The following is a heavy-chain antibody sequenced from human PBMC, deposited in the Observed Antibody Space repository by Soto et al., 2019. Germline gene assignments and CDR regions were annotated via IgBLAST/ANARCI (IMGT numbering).Heavy chain of an antibody. Sequence: GESLKISCAASGFTFSDYYMSWIRQAPGKGLEWVSYISSSGSTIYYADSVKGRFTISRDNAKNSLYLQMNSLRAEDTAVYYCARYRIVVVPAGNYYMDVWGKGTTVTVSS. CDR2: ISSSGSTI. D-gene: IGHD2-2*01. CDR1: GFTFSDYY. J-gene: IGHJ6*03. CDR3: ARYRIVVVPAGNYYMDV. V-gene: IGHV3-11*01.